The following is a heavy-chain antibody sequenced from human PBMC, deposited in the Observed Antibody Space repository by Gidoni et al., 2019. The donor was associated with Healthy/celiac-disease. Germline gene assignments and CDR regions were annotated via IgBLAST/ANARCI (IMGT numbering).Heavy chain of an antibody. D-gene: IGHD3-16*02. CDR3: AKESFPLTYYDYVWGSYRHRSWFDP. Sequence: QVQLVESGGGVVQPGRSLRLSCAASGFTFSSYGMHWVRQAPGKGLEWGAVISYDGSNKYYADSVKGRFTISRDNSKNTLYLQMNSLRAEDTAVYYCAKESFPLTYYDYVWGSYRHRSWFDPWGQGTLVTVSS. J-gene: IGHJ5*02. V-gene: IGHV3-30*18. CDR1: GFTFSSYG. CDR2: ISYDGSNK.